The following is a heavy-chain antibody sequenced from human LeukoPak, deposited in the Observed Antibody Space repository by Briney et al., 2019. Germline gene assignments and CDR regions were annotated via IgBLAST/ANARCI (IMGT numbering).Heavy chain of an antibody. Sequence: SETLSLTCTVSGYSISSGYYWGWIRQPPGKGLEWIGSIYHSGSTYYNPSLKSRVTISVDTSKNQFSLKLSSVTAADTAVYYCARGNGYSGWFDPWGQGTLVTVSS. CDR1: GYSISSGYY. D-gene: IGHD5-24*01. CDR3: ARGNGYSGWFDP. J-gene: IGHJ5*02. V-gene: IGHV4-38-2*02. CDR2: IYHSGST.